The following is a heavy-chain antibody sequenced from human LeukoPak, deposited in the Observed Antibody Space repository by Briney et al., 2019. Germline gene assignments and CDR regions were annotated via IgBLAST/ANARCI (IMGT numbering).Heavy chain of an antibody. D-gene: IGHD5-18*01. CDR2: IYYSGST. V-gene: IGHV4-59*01. J-gene: IGHJ5*02. Sequence: PSETLSLTCTVSGGSISSYYWSWIRQPPWKGLEWIGYIYYSGSTNYNPSLKSRVTISVDTSKNQFSLKLSSVTAADTAVYYCARGLEPTGDSYGYLNWFDPWGQGTLVTVSS. CDR1: GGSISSYY. CDR3: ARGLEPTGDSYGYLNWFDP.